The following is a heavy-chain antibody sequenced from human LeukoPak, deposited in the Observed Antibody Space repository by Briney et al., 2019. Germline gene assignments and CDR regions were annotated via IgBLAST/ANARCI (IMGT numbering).Heavy chain of an antibody. CDR1: GFTFTTYW. CDR3: VSFYETY. V-gene: IGHV3-74*01. Sequence: GGSLRLSCAASGFTFTTYWMHWVRQAPGKGLVWVSHIGSGGSWTSYADSVKGRFTISKDNAKNTVYLQMNNLRAEDTAVYYCVSFYETYWGRGTLVTVSS. CDR2: IGSGGSWT. J-gene: IGHJ4*02. D-gene: IGHD2/OR15-2a*01.